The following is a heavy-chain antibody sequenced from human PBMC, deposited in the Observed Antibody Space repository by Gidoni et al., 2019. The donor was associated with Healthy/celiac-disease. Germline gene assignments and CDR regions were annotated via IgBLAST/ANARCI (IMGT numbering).Heavy chain of an antibody. CDR2: IYYSGST. V-gene: IGHV4-30-4*01. CDR1: GCSISRGDYY. CDR3: AGDPASPHYGSGSYPPNY. Sequence: QVQLQESGPGLVKPSQTLSLTCPVSGCSISRGDYYWSWIRQPPGKGLEWIGYIYYSGSTYYNPSLKSRVTISVDTSKNQFSLKLSSVTAADTAVYYCAGDPASPHYGSGSYPPNYWGQGTLVTVSS. J-gene: IGHJ4*02. D-gene: IGHD3-10*01.